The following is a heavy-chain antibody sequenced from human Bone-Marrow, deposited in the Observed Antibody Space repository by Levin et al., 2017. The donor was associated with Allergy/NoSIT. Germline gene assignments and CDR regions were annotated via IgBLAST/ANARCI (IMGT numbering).Heavy chain of an antibody. D-gene: IGHD2-15*01. V-gene: IGHV1-2*02. J-gene: IGHJ4*02. CDR2: INPNTGST. CDR3: ARGVFRGLGSVESDF. CDR1: GYTFTRNY. Sequence: ASVKVSCKASGYTFTRNYIQWLRQAPGQGLEWMGWINPNTGSTHFAQKFQGRVTMTSDTSISTAYMELTRLISDDTAIYYCARGVFRGLGSVESDFWGQGTLSPSPQ.